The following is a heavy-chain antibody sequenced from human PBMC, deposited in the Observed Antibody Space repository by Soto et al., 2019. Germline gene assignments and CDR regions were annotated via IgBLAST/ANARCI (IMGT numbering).Heavy chain of an antibody. CDR3: ALGDSFFDY. Sequence: XETLSLTCAVSGCSISSYSWSWIRQPPGKGLEWIGYMYYSGSTNYNPSLQSRITISVDTSKNQFSLKLTSVTAADTAVYYRALGDSFFDYWGQGTLATVSS. D-gene: IGHD2-21*02. V-gene: IGHV4-59*01. CDR1: GCSISSYS. J-gene: IGHJ4*02. CDR2: MYYSGST.